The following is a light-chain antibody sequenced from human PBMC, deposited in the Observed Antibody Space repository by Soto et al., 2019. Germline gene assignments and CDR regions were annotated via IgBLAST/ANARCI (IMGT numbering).Light chain of an antibody. CDR2: DVS. V-gene: IGLV2-14*01. Sequence: QSALTQPASVSGSPGQSIAISCTGTSSDVGGYDYVSWYQQHPGKAPKVMIYDVSNRPSGVSNHFSGSKSDNTASLTISGFQAEDEADYYCSSYTSSRTYVFGTGTKLTVL. CDR1: SSDVGGYDY. J-gene: IGLJ1*01. CDR3: SSYTSSRTYV.